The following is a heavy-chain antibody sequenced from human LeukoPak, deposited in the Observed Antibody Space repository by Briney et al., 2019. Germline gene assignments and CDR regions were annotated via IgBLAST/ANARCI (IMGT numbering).Heavy chain of an antibody. CDR2: IRESGGST. Sequence: PGGSLRLSFAAPGFTFSSYAMSGGRRAPGKGLEWGAAIRESGGSTYYADSVKGRFTISRDNSKHRLYLQMNSLSADDTAVYYCAKCRDGYNRPIDYWGQGTLVTVSS. V-gene: IGHV3-23*01. J-gene: IGHJ4*02. D-gene: IGHD5-24*01. CDR3: AKCRDGYNRPIDY. CDR1: GFTFSSYA.